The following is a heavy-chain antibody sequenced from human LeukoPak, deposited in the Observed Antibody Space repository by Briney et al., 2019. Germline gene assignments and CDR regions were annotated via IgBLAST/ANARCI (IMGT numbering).Heavy chain of an antibody. J-gene: IGHJ5*02. Sequence: PSETLSLTCTVSGGSISSSNYYWGWIRQPPGKGLEWIGSIYYSGSTYYNPSLKSRVTISVDTSKNQFSLKLSSVTAADTAVYYCARAYSSSWYGNWFDPWGQGTLVTVSS. CDR2: IYYSGST. CDR1: GGSISSSNYY. V-gene: IGHV4-39*07. CDR3: ARAYSSSWYGNWFDP. D-gene: IGHD6-13*01.